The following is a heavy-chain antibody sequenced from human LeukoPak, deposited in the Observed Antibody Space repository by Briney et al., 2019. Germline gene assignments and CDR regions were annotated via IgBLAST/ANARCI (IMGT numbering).Heavy chain of an antibody. CDR1: GGTFSSYA. Sequence: GASVKVSCKASGGTFSSYAISWVRQAPGQGLEWMGGIIPIFGTANYAQKFQGRVTITTDESTSTAYRELSSLRSEDTAVYYCARGRVVGGFDYWGQGTLVTVSS. J-gene: IGHJ4*02. CDR3: ARGRVVGGFDY. CDR2: IIPIFGTA. D-gene: IGHD3-16*01. V-gene: IGHV1-69*05.